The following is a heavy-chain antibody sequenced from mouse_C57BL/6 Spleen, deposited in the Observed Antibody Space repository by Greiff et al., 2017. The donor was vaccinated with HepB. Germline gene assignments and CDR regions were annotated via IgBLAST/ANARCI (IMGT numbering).Heavy chain of an antibody. Sequence: VQLKQSGAELVRPGASVKLSCTASGFNIKDDYMHWVKQRPEQGLEWIGWIDPENGDTEYASKFQGKATITADTSSNTAYLQLSSLTSEDTAVYYCTKGGLRRVYYFDYWGQGTTLTVSS. CDR3: TKGGLRRVYYFDY. CDR2: IDPENGDT. J-gene: IGHJ2*01. V-gene: IGHV14-4*01. D-gene: IGHD2-4*01. CDR1: GFNIKDDY.